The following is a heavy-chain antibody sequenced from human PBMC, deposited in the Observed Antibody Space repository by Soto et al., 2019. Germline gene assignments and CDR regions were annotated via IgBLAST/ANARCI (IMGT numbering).Heavy chain of an antibody. J-gene: IGHJ4*02. CDR2: ISGFNGKT. CDR1: GYSFTSYG. Sequence: QVQLVQSGAEVKKPGASVKVSCKASGYSFTSYGVSWVRQAPGQGLEWMGWISGFNGKTNYAQKVQGRVIMTTDTSTSTAYMELRSLRSDDTVVYYCARSPQHYYDSSGTTDYWGQGTLVTVSS. V-gene: IGHV1-18*01. D-gene: IGHD3-22*01. CDR3: ARSPQHYYDSSGTTDY.